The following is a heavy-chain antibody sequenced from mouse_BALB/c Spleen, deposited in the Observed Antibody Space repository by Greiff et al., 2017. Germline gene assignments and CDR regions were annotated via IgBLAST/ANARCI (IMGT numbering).Heavy chain of an antibody. CDR2: ISYDGSN. Sequence: VQLKESGPGLVKPSQSLSLTCSVTGYSITSGYYWNWIRQFPGNKLEWMGYISYDGSNNYNPSLKNRISITRDTSKNQFFLKLNSVTTEDTATYYCARDSGYQGFAYWGQGTLVTVSA. CDR3: ARDSGYQGFAY. J-gene: IGHJ3*01. CDR1: GYSITSGYY. D-gene: IGHD3-1*01. V-gene: IGHV3-6*02.